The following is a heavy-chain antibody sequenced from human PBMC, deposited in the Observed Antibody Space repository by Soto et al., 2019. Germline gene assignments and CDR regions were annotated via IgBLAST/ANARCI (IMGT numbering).Heavy chain of an antibody. V-gene: IGHV3-23*01. Sequence: EVQLLESGGGLVQPGGSLRLSCAASGFTFNTFEMSWVSQAPGRVLEWVSFISTDSSRAYYADAVKGRFTISRDNSKHTLYLQMNSLTAEYTAVYDCVKGWWLDFWGQGTLVTVSS. CDR2: ISTDSSRA. CDR1: GFTFNTFE. D-gene: IGHD2-15*01. J-gene: IGHJ5*01. CDR3: VKGWWLDF.